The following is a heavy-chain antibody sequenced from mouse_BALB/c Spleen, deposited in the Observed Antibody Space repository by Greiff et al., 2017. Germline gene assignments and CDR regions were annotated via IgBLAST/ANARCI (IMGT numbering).Heavy chain of an antibody. CDR2: IDPANGNT. Sequence: EVQLQQSGAELVKPGASVKLSCTASGFNIKDTYMHWVKQRPEQGLEWIGRIDPANGNTKYDPKFQGKATITADTSSTTSYLQLSSLTSEDTAVYYCARGYGEDWGQGTTLTVSS. CDR1: GFNIKDTY. J-gene: IGHJ2*01. CDR3: ARGYGED. V-gene: IGHV14-3*02. D-gene: IGHD2-13*01.